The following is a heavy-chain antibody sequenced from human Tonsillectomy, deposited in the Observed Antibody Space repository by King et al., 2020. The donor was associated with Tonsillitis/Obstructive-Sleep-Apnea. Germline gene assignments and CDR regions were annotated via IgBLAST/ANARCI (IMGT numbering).Heavy chain of an antibody. CDR2: ISSDGSNK. CDR3: ARGSSWYYFDY. D-gene: IGHD6-13*01. J-gene: IGHJ4*02. V-gene: IGHV3-30*04. Sequence: VQLVESGGGVVQPGRSLRLSCAASRFTFSSYAMHWVRQAPGKGLEWVAVISSDGSNKYYADSVKGRFTISRDNSKNTLYLQMNSLRAEDTAVYYCARGSSWYYFDYWGQGTLVTVPS. CDR1: RFTFSSYA.